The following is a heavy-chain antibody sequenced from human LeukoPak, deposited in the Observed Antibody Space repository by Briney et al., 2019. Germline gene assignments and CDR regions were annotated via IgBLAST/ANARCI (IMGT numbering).Heavy chain of an antibody. D-gene: IGHD6-13*01. V-gene: IGHV3-48*01. CDR2: IGTSSTTI. Sequence: GSLRLSCAASGFTFSSYTMNWVRQPPGKGLGWVSNIGTSSTTIYYADSVKGRFTISRDNAKNSLYLQMNSLRADDTAVYYCARDLIAAAGTLRYYGMDVWGQGTTVTVSS. CDR1: GFTFSSYT. CDR3: ARDLIAAAGTLRYYGMDV. J-gene: IGHJ6*02.